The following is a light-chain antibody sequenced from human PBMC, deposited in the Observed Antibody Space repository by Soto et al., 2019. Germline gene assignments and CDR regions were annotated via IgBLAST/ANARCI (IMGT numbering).Light chain of an antibody. Sequence: EVVLTQSPGTLSLSQGERATLSCRASQSVSSNYLAWYQQKPGQAPRLLISGASSRATGIPDRFSGSGSGTDFTLSISRLEAEDFAVYLCQQYGNSPPSFGQGTRLEIK. J-gene: IGKJ5*01. V-gene: IGKV3-20*01. CDR1: QSVSSNY. CDR3: QQYGNSPPS. CDR2: GAS.